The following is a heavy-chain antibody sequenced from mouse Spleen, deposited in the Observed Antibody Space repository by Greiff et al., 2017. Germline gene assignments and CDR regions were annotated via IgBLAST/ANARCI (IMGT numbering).Heavy chain of an antibody. Sequence: EVQLVESGGGLVKLGGSLKLSCAASGFTFSSYYMSWVRQTPEKRLEWVATISSGGGSTYYPDSVKGRFTISRDTAKNTLYLQMSSLNSEDTAVYYCAREDVYDGYVGYWGQGTTLTVSS. CDR3: AREDVYDGYVGY. V-gene: IGHV5-12-1*01. CDR1: GFTFSSYY. D-gene: IGHD1-2*01. J-gene: IGHJ2*01. CDR2: ISSGGGST.